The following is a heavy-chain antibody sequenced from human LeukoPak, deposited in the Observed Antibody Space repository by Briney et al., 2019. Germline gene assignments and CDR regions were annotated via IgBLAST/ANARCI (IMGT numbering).Heavy chain of an antibody. Sequence: GGSLRLSCAASGFTFSSYSMNWVRQAPGKGLEWVSSISSSSSYIYYADSVKGRFTISRDNAKNSLYLQMNSLRAEDTAVYYCAREGNSYDYDSSGYFFDYWGQGTLVTVSS. D-gene: IGHD3-22*01. CDR3: AREGNSYDYDSSGYFFDY. CDR1: GFTFSSYS. J-gene: IGHJ4*02. V-gene: IGHV3-21*01. CDR2: ISSSSSYI.